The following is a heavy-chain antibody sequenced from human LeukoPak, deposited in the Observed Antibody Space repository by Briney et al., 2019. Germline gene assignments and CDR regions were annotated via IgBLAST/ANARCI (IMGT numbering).Heavy chain of an antibody. CDR1: GYTFSSYG. D-gene: IGHD3-3*01. J-gene: IGHJ4*02. CDR3: ARVNNYDFLSTFDY. Sequence: ASVRVSCKASGYTFSSYGISWVRQAPGRGLEWMGWISAYNGNTNYAQNLQGRVTMTTDTSTSTAYMEVRSLRSDDTAVYYCARVNNYDFLSTFDYWGQGTLVTVSS. V-gene: IGHV1-18*01. CDR2: ISAYNGNT.